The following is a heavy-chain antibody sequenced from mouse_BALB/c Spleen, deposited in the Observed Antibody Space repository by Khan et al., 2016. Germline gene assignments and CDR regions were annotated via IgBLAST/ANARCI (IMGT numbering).Heavy chain of an antibody. V-gene: IGHV1-87*01. Sequence: VQLLESGAELARPGASVRLSCKASGYTSANYWMQWVKQRPGQGLEWIGSIYPGDGDTRYSQKFKDKATLTADKSSSSAYMHLRSVASEDSAVYYCADALFVYWGQGTLVTVSA. CDR2: IYPGDGDT. CDR1: GYTSANYW. J-gene: IGHJ3*01. CDR3: ADALFVY.